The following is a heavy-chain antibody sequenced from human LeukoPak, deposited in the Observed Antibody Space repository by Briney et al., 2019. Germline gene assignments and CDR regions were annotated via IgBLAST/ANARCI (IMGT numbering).Heavy chain of an antibody. CDR3: VRPNRCTDSSCYSFDY. D-gene: IGHD6-25*01. Sequence: SETLSLTCTVSGGSISRSSSYWGWIRQPPGSTPEWIGNFYHSGITYYNPALKSRVTMSVDTSKNQFSLKLTSVTAADTAVYYCVRPNRCTDSSCYSFDYWGQGVLVTVSS. CDR2: FYHSGIT. J-gene: IGHJ4*02. V-gene: IGHV4-39*01. CDR1: GGSISRSSSY.